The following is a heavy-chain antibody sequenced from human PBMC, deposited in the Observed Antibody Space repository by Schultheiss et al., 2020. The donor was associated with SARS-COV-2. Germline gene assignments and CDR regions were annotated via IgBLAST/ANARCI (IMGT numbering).Heavy chain of an antibody. J-gene: IGHJ4*02. CDR1: GFTFSNYA. Sequence: GESLKISCAASGFTFSNYAMNWVRQAPGKGLEWVSAISGSGGSTISYADSVKGRFTISRDNARNSLYLQMNSLRAEDTAVYYCARGRYSFDYWGQGTLVTVSS. V-gene: IGHV3-48*04. D-gene: IGHD2-21*01. CDR3: ARGRYSFDY. CDR2: ISGSGGSTI.